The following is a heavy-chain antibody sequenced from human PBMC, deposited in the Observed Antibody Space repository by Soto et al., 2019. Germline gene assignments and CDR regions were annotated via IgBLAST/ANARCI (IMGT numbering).Heavy chain of an antibody. CDR2: IYSSGTT. Sequence: SVPLFLPSSVSDGSIRNYYCSCIMQNPGKGLEWIGYIYSSGTTNYNPSLQSRVTISGDTSKKQISLNLRSVTAADTAVYYCPRRDATLSGTLIWGEVLDICGQGT. V-gene: IGHV4-59*01. CDR1: DGSIRNYY. CDR3: PRRDATLSGTLIWGEVLDI. J-gene: IGHJ3*02. D-gene: IGHD1-1*01.